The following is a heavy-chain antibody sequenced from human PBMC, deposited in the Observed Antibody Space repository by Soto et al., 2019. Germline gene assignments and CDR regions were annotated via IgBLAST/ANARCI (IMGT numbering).Heavy chain of an antibody. CDR3: ARGSWDIVVVPAALFDP. J-gene: IGHJ5*02. CDR2: INHSGST. CDR1: GGSFSGYY. V-gene: IGHV4-34*01. D-gene: IGHD2-2*01. Sequence: SETLSLTCAVYGGSFSGYYWSWIRQPPGKGLEWIGEINHSGSTNYNPSLKSRVTISVDTSKNQFSLKLSSVTAADTAVYYCARGSWDIVVVPAALFDPWGQGTLVTVSS.